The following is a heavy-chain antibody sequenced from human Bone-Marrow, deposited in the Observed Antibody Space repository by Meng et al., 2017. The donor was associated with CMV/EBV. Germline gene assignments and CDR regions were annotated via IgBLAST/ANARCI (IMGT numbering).Heavy chain of an antibody. J-gene: IGHJ4*02. D-gene: IGHD3-3*01. V-gene: IGHV3-15*01. CDR2: IKSKTDGGTT. CDR1: GFTFSSYS. CDR3: TTALRLTLFGVVTQGDY. Sequence: GESLKISCAASGFTFSSYSMNWVRQAPGKGLEWVGLIKSKTDGGTTDYAAPVKGRFTISRDDSKNTLYLQMNSLKTEDTAVYYCTTALRLTLFGVVTQGDYWGQGTLVTVSS.